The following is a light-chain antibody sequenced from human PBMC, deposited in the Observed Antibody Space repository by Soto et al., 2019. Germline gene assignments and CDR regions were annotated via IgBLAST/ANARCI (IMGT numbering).Light chain of an antibody. J-gene: IGLJ2*01. CDR3: QSYDISLSGYVV. Sequence: QSVLTQPPSVSGAPGLRVTISCTGSSSNIGAGYDVHWYQQFPGTTPKLLIYGNSNRPSGVPDRFSGSKSGTSASLAITGLQADDEADYYCQSYDISLSGYVVFGGGTKVTVL. V-gene: IGLV1-40*01. CDR1: SSNIGAGYD. CDR2: GNS.